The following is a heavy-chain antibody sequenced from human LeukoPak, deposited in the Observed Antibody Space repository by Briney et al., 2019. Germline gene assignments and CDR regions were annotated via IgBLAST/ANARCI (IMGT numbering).Heavy chain of an antibody. D-gene: IGHD3-10*01. CDR1: GYTFTRYY. CDR2: INPSGGST. Sequence: ASVKVSCKASGYTFTRYYMYWVRQAPGQGLEWMGIINPSGGSTNYAQKFQGRVTMTRDTSTNTVYMELSSLRSEDTAVYYCARGPSITMIRGGQWYYYMDVWGKGTTATISS. V-gene: IGHV1-46*01. CDR3: ARGPSITMIRGGQWYYYMDV. J-gene: IGHJ6*03.